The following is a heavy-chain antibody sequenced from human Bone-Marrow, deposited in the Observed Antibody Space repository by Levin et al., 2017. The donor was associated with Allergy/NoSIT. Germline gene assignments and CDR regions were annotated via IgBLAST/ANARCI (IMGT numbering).Heavy chain of an antibody. Sequence: SETLSLTCTVSGGSISSYYWSWIRQPPGKGLEWIGYIYYSGSTNYNPSLKSRVTISVDTSKNQFSLKLSSVTAADTAVYYCARAMWELPPYPDYWGQGTLVTVSS. CDR1: GGSISSYY. V-gene: IGHV4-59*01. D-gene: IGHD1-26*01. CDR2: IYYSGST. CDR3: ARAMWELPPYPDY. J-gene: IGHJ4*02.